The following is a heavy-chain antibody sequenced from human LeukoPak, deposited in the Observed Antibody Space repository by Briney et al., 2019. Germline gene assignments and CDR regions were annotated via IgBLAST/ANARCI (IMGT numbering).Heavy chain of an antibody. D-gene: IGHD2-21*01. CDR2: IKAGNGDT. Sequence: ASVKVSCKASRYMFTKYVVHWVRQAPGQRPKWMGWIKAGNGDTKYSQNFQDRLTITRDTSASTVYMELSSLTSEDTALYYCARDDCGDTCYPGGYWGQGTLVTVSS. V-gene: IGHV1-3*01. CDR1: RYMFTKYV. CDR3: ARDDCGDTCYPGGY. J-gene: IGHJ4*02.